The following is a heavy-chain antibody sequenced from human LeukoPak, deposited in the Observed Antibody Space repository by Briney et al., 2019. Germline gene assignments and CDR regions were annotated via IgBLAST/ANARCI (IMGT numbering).Heavy chain of an antibody. D-gene: IGHD1-26*01. CDR3: AREGPGGGGSYSTSSDAFDV. CDR1: GYTFTSYG. CDR2: ISAYNGNT. V-gene: IGHV1-18*01. Sequence: ASVKVSCKASGYTFTSYGISWVRQAPGQGLEWMGWISAYNGNTNYAQKLQGRVTMTTDTSTSTAYMELRSLTSDDPAVYYCAREGPGGGGSYSTSSDAFDVWGQGTMVTVSS. J-gene: IGHJ3*01.